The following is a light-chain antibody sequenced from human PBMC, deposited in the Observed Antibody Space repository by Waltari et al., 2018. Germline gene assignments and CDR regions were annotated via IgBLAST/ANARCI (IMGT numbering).Light chain of an antibody. CDR1: QSISSY. J-gene: IGKJ4*01. CDR2: AAS. V-gene: IGKV1-39*01. CDR3: QQSYSTPLT. Sequence: DIQMTQSPSSLSASVGDRVTITCRASQSISSYLNWYQQKPGKAPKLLIYAASSLQSGVTSRFSGSGSGTDFTLAIRSLQPEDFATYYCQQSYSTPLTFGGGTKVEIK.